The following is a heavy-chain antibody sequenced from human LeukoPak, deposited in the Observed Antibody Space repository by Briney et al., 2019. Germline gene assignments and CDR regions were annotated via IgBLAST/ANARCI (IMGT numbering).Heavy chain of an antibody. V-gene: IGHV4-30-2*01. CDR3: ARESPGGDGYMWALDY. CDR2: IYHSGST. CDR1: GGSISSGGYY. Sequence: SQTLSLTCTVSGGSISSGGYYWSWIRQPPGKGLEWIGYIYHSGSTYYNPSLKSRVTISVDRSKNQFSLKLSSVTAADTAVYYCARESPGGDGYMWALDYWGQGTLVTVSS. J-gene: IGHJ4*02. D-gene: IGHD5-24*01.